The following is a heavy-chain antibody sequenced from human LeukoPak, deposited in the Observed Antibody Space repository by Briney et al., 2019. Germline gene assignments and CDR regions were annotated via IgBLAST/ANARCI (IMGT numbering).Heavy chain of an antibody. J-gene: IGHJ6*03. V-gene: IGHV3-48*04. CDR1: EFTFVRYA. Sequence: GGSLRLSCAASEFTFVRYAMNWVRQAPGKGLEWVSYISSSSFKIGYADSVKGRFTISRDNSKNSPYLQMDSLRVEGTAVYYCVRDPSYGSSWYYYMDVWGKGTTVTVSS. CDR2: ISSSSFKI. CDR3: VRDPSYGSSWYYYMDV. D-gene: IGHD6-13*01.